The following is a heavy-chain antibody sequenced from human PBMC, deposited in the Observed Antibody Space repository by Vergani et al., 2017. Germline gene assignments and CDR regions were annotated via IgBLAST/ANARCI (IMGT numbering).Heavy chain of an antibody. J-gene: IGHJ5*02. D-gene: IGHD1-14*01. CDR3: ARYRISRRGFDP. CDR2: IKQDGSEK. CDR1: GFTFSNAW. Sequence: EVQLVESGGGLVKPGGSLRLSCAASGFTFSNAWMSWVRQAPGKGLEWVANIKQDGSEKYYVDSVKGRFTISRDNAKNSLYLQMNSLRAEDTAVYYCARYRISRRGFDPWGQGTLVTVSS. V-gene: IGHV3-7*03.